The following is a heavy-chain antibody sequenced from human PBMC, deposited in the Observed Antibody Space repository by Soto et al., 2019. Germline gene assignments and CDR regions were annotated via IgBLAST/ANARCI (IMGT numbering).Heavy chain of an antibody. CDR1: VFPFSSND. CDR3: AISRYSSSWYYLGY. CDR2: ISGRGDNT. J-gene: IGHJ4*02. V-gene: IGHV3-23*01. D-gene: IGHD6-13*01. Sequence: GAVRRSGAASVFPFSSNDMSWVRQGPGKGLEWVSAISGRGDNTYYADSVKGRFTISRDNSKNTLYRQMNSLRAEDTAVYYCAISRYSSSWYYLGYWRQGSVVTVSS.